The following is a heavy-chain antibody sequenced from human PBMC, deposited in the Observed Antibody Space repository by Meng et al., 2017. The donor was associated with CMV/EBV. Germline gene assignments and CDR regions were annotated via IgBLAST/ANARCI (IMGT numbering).Heavy chain of an antibody. CDR1: GGTFSSYA. D-gene: IGHD3-3*01. CDR3: ARSRITIFGVVTHLDY. CDR2: IIPILGIA. V-gene: IGHV1-69*10. Sequence: SVKVSCKASGGTFSSYAISWVRQAPGQGLEWMGGIIPILGIANYAQKFQGRVTITADKSTSTAYMELSSLRSEDTAVYYCARSRITIFGVVTHLDYWGQGTLVTVSS. J-gene: IGHJ4*02.